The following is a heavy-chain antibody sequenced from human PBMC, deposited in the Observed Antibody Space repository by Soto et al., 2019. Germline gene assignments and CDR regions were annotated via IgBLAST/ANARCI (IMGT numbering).Heavy chain of an antibody. CDR3: ASEYCSGGRCYYYGMDV. CDR1: GFTFSTYG. Sequence: QVQLVESGGGVVQPGSSLRLSCAASGFTFSTYGMHWVRQAPDKGLEWVAVIWYDGSNKYYADSVKGRFTISGDNSKNTLYLQMNSLRAEDTAVYYCASEYCSGGRCYYYGMDVWGQGTTVTVSS. V-gene: IGHV3-33*01. D-gene: IGHD2-15*01. J-gene: IGHJ6*02. CDR2: IWYDGSNK.